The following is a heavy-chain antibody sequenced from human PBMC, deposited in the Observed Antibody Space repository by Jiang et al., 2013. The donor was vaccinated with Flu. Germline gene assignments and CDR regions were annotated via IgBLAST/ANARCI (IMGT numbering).Heavy chain of an antibody. V-gene: IGHV1-69*02. Sequence: GIANYAQKFQGRVTITADKSTSTAYMELSSLRSEDTAVYYCARLTHYYGSGSYYNDYWGQGTLVTVSS. J-gene: IGHJ4*02. CDR3: ARLTHYYGSGSYYNDY. D-gene: IGHD3-10*01. CDR2: GIA.